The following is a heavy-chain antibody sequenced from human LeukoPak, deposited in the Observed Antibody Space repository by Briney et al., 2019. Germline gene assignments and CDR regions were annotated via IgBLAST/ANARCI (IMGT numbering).Heavy chain of an antibody. CDR1: GFTFSSYS. D-gene: IGHD6-13*01. V-gene: IGHV3-21*01. CDR3: ARDAGAIAAAGNFDY. Sequence: GGSLRLSCAASGFTFSSYSMNWVRQAPGKGLEWVSSISSSSSYIYYADSVKGRFTIPRDNAKNSLYLQMNCLRAEDTAVYYCARDAGAIAAAGNFDYWGQGTLVTVSS. J-gene: IGHJ4*02. CDR2: ISSSSSYI.